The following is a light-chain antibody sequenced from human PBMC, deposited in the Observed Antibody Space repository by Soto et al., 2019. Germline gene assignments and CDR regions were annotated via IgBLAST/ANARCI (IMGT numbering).Light chain of an antibody. V-gene: IGLV1-47*01. CDR1: SSNIGSNY. Sequence: QSVLTQPPSASGTPGQRVTISWSGSSSNIGSNYVYWYQQLPGTAPKLLIYRNNQRPSGVPDRFSGSKSGTSASLAISGLRSEDEADYYCAAWDDSLSELVFGGGTKLTVL. CDR3: AAWDDSLSELV. CDR2: RNN. J-gene: IGLJ3*02.